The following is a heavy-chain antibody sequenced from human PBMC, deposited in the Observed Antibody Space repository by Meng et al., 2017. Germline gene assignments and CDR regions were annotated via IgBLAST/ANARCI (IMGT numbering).Heavy chain of an antibody. D-gene: IGHD1-26*01. CDR1: GGSFSGYY. J-gene: IGHJ4*02. CDR3: ARDGSGSYWSRPLDY. Sequence: GSLRLSCAVYGGSFSGYYWGWIRQPPGKGLEWIGEINHSGSTNYNPSLKSRVTISVDTSKNQFSLKLSSVTAADTAVYYCARDGSGSYWSRPLDYWGQGTLVTVSS. V-gene: IGHV4-34*01. CDR2: INHSGST.